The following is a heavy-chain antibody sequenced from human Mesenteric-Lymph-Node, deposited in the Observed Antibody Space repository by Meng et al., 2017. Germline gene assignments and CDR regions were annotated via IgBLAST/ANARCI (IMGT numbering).Heavy chain of an antibody. Sequence: ESLKISCAASGFTFSSYAMSWVRQAPGKGLEWVSAISGSGGSTYYADSVKGRFTISRDNSKNTLYLQMNSLRAEDTAVYYCATHGDYSVYWGQGTRVTVSS. D-gene: IGHD4-17*01. CDR3: ATHGDYSVY. J-gene: IGHJ4*02. CDR1: GFTFSSYA. CDR2: ISGSGGST. V-gene: IGHV3-23*01.